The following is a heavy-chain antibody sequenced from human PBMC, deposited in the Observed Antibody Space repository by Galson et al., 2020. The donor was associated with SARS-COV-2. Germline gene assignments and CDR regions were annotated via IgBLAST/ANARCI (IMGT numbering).Heavy chain of an antibody. D-gene: IGHD2-2*01. V-gene: IGHV3-23*01. CDR1: GFTFSSYA. J-gene: IGHJ5*02. Sequence: GESLKISCAASGFTFSSYAMSWVRQAPGKGLEWVSAISGSGGSTYYADSVKGRFTISRDNSKNTLYLQMNSLRAEDTAVYYCAKGGQLGYCSSTSCYWNWFDPWGQGTLVTVSS. CDR2: ISGSGGST. CDR3: AKGGQLGYCSSTSCYWNWFDP.